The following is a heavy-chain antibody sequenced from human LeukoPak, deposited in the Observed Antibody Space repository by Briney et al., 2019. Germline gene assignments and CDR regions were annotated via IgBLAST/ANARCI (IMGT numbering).Heavy chain of an antibody. J-gene: IGHJ5*02. CDR1: GASIDSGRYY. Sequence: SETLSLTCTVSGASIDSGRYYWGWIRQPPGKGLEWIGSIHYSGTTYYNPSLKGRVTISIDTSNNQFSLKLSPVTAADTAVYYCARGTPYNPWGQGTLVTVSS. CDR3: ARGTPYNP. V-gene: IGHV4-39*07. D-gene: IGHD4-11*01. CDR2: IHYSGTT.